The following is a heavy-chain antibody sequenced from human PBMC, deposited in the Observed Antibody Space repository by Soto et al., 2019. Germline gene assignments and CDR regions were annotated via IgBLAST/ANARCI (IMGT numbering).Heavy chain of an antibody. CDR1: AGAISNFY. V-gene: IGHV4-59*01. CDR3: ARAPTGLTRSYFDS. CDR2: ISASGNT. J-gene: IGHJ4*02. Sequence: SETLSLTCTVSAGAISNFYWSWIRQPPGKGLEWIGYISASGNTNYNPSLKSRVSISVDTSKNRFSLNLTSVTAAHTPVYYCARAPTGLTRSYFDSRRQGTPGTFYS.